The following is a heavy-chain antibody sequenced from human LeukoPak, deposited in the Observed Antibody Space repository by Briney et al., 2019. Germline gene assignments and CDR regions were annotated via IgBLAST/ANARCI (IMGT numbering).Heavy chain of an antibody. D-gene: IGHD5-12*01. J-gene: IGHJ6*03. V-gene: IGHV1-69*05. Sequence: GSSVKVSCKASGGTFSSYAISWVRQAPGRGLEWMGGIIPIFGTANYAQKFQGRVTITTDESTSTAYMELSSLRSEDTAVYYCARGFISSGYDIPYYYYYMDVWGKGTTVTVSS. CDR3: ARGFISSGYDIPYYYYYMDV. CDR2: IIPIFGTA. CDR1: GGTFSSYA.